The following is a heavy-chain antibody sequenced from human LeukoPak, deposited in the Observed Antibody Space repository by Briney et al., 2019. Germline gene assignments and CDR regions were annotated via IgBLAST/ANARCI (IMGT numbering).Heavy chain of an antibody. CDR3: ARDYYDSSGYYVSPFFDY. CDR1: GFTFSDYY. J-gene: IGHJ4*02. D-gene: IGHD3-22*01. V-gene: IGHV3-11*04. CDR2: ISSSGSYI. Sequence: GGSLRLSCAASGFTFSDYYMSWIRQAPGKGLEWVSSISSSGSYIYYADSVKGRFTISRDNAKNSLYLQMNSLRAEDTAVYYCARDYYDSSGYYVSPFFDYWGQGTLVTVSS.